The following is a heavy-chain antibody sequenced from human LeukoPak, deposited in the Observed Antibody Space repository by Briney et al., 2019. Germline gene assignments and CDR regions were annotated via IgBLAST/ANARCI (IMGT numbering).Heavy chain of an antibody. V-gene: IGHV1-18*01. J-gene: IGHJ3*01. Sequence: ASVRVSCKASGYLFINYGISWLRQAPGQGLEWMGWISAYNGDTNSAQKLQGRVTMTTDTSTSTAYMELRSLRSDDTAVYYCARPLTHYYDSSGRYGFGVWGQGTLVIVSS. CDR3: ARPLTHYYDSSGRYGFGV. CDR1: GYLFINYG. D-gene: IGHD3-22*01. CDR2: ISAYNGDT.